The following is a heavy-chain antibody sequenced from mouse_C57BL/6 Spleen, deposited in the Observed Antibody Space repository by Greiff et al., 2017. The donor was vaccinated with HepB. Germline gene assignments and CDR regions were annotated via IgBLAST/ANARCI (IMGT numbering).Heavy chain of an antibody. J-gene: IGHJ2*01. CDR1: GYTFTDYY. D-gene: IGHD3-1*01. V-gene: IGHV1-26*01. Sequence: EVQLQQSGPELVKPGASVKISCKASGYTFTDYYMNWVKQSHGQSLEWIGDINPNNGGTSYNQKFKGKATLTVDKSSSTAYMELRSLTSEDSAVYYCARSERGLFDYWGQGTTLTVSS. CDR3: ARSERGLFDY. CDR2: INPNNGGT.